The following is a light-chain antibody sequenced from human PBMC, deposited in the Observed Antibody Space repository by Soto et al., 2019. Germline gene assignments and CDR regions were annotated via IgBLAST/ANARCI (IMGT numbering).Light chain of an antibody. Sequence: QSVLTQPASVSGSPGQSITISCTGTSSDVGGYNYVPWYQQHPGKAPKLMIYEVSNRPSGVSNRFSGSKSGNTASLTISGLQAEDEADYYCSSYTSSSFWVFGGGTKLTVL. CDR3: SSYTSSSFWV. J-gene: IGLJ3*02. CDR2: EVS. CDR1: SSDVGGYNY. V-gene: IGLV2-14*01.